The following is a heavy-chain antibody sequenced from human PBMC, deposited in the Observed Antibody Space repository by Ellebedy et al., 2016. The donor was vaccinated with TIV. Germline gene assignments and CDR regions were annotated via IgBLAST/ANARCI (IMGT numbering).Heavy chain of an antibody. Sequence: ASVKVSXXASGSTFSGYYVHWVRQAPGQGLEWMGWINPNSGGTTYAQKFQGRVNLTRDTPITTAYMELSRLRSNDSAVYYCAVGATTPWGQGTLITVSS. CDR2: INPNSGGT. J-gene: IGHJ5*02. D-gene: IGHD1-26*01. CDR3: AVGATTP. V-gene: IGHV1-2*02. CDR1: GSTFSGYY.